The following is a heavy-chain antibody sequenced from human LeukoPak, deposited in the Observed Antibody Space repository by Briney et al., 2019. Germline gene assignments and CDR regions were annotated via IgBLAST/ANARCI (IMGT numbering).Heavy chain of an antibody. D-gene: IGHD4-17*01. CDR3: AKDMPTDYYYGMDV. CDR2: ISWNSGSI. J-gene: IGHJ6*02. Sequence: PGGSLRLSCAASGFTFDDYAMHWVRQAPGKGLEWVSGISWNSGSIGYADSVKGRFTISRDNAKNSLYLQMNSLRAEDTALYYCAKDMPTDYYYGMDVWGQGTTVTVSS. CDR1: GFTFDDYA. V-gene: IGHV3-9*01.